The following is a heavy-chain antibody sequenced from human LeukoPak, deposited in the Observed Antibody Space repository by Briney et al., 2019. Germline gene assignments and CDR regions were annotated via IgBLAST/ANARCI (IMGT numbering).Heavy chain of an antibody. V-gene: IGHV3-23*01. CDR2: ISGSGGST. J-gene: IGHJ4*02. Sequence: PGGSLRLSCAASGFTFSSYAMSWVRQAPGKGLEGVSAISGSGGSTYYADSVKGRFTISRDNSKNTLYLQMNSLRAEDTAVYYCEAYYYDSSGYFPFDYWGQGTLVTVSS. D-gene: IGHD3-22*01. CDR1: GFTFSSYA. CDR3: EAYYYDSSGYFPFDY.